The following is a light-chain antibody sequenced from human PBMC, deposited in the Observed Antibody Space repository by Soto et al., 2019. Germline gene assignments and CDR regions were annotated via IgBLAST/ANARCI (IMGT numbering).Light chain of an antibody. J-gene: IGKJ1*01. V-gene: IGKV3-20*01. Sequence: EIVLTQSPGTLSLSPGERATLSCRASQSVSGSYLDWYQQKPGQSPRLLIYGASSRATGIPDRFSGSGSGTDFTLTISRLEPEDFAVYFCQQYGSPWAFGQGTKVEIK. CDR2: GAS. CDR3: QQYGSPWA. CDR1: QSVSGSY.